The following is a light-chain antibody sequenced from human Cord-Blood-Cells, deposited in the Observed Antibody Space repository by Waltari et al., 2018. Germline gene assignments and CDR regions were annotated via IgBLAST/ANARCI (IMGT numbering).Light chain of an antibody. V-gene: IGLV2-14*01. CDR1: SSDVGGYNN. Sequence: QSALTQPASVSGSPGQSITISCTGTSSDVGGYNNVSWYQQHPGTAPKLMIYEVSNRPSGVSNRFSGSKSGNTASLTISGLQAEDEADYYCSSYTSSSTLGVFGGGTKLTVL. CDR3: SSYTSSSTLGV. J-gene: IGLJ3*02. CDR2: EVS.